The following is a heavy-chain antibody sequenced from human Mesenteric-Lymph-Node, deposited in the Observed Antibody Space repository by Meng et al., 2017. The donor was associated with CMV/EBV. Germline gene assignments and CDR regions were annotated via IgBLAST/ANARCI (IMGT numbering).Heavy chain of an antibody. J-gene: IGHJ6*02. CDR3: ARVRLIQYCSSTSCPYYYYGMDV. CDR2: IYYSGST. Sequence: GSLRLSCTVSGGSVSSGSYYWSWLRQPPGKGLEWIGYIYYSGSTNYNPSLKSRVTISVDTSKNQFSLKLSSVTAADTAVYYCARVRLIQYCSSTSCPYYYYGMDVWGQGTTVTVSS. CDR1: GGSVSSGSYY. D-gene: IGHD2-2*01. V-gene: IGHV4-61*01.